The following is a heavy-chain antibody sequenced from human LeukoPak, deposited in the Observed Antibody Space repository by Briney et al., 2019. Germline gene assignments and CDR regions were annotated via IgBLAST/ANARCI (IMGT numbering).Heavy chain of an antibody. CDR3: ARGRGTVTTYPWFDP. J-gene: IGHJ5*02. D-gene: IGHD4-17*01. V-gene: IGHV4-59*01. CDR1: GGSISSYY. CDR2: IYYSGST. Sequence: PSETLSLTCTVSGGSISSYYWSWIRQPPGKGLEWIGYIYYSGSTNYNPSLKSRVTISVDTSKNQFSLKLSSVTAADTAVYYCARGRGTVTTYPWFDPWGQGTLVTVSS.